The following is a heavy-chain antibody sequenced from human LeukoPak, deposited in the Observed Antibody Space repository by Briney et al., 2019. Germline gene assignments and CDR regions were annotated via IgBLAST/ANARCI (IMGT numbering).Heavy chain of an antibody. V-gene: IGHV4-39*07. CDR1: GGSISSNNYY. CDR2: IYTSGST. D-gene: IGHD5/OR15-5a*01. CDR3: AKGNPFYDY. J-gene: IGHJ4*02. Sequence: PSETLSLTCTVSGGSISSNNYYWGWIRQPPGKGLEWIGNIYTSGSTYYSPSLKSRVIISLDTSENQFSLTLSSVAAADTAMYYCAKGNPFYDYWGQGTLVTVSS.